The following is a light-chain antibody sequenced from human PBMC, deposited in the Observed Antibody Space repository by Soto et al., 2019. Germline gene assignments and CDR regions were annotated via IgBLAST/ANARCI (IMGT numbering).Light chain of an antibody. Sequence: EMVMTQAPTTLSVSPGERATPSFRASQSVRNNLAWYQQKPGQAPRLLIYGASTRATGIPARFSGSGSGTEFTLTISSMQSEDFAVYYCQQYNNWPRTFGQGTKVDIK. CDR2: GAS. CDR3: QQYNNWPRT. J-gene: IGKJ1*01. CDR1: QSVRNN. V-gene: IGKV3-15*01.